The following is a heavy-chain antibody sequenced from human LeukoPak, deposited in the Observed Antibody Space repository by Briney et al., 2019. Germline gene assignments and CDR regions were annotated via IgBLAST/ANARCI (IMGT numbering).Heavy chain of an antibody. CDR3: ARAYRDYDILGGSYAFDI. V-gene: IGHV4-31*03. CDR2: IYYRGST. J-gene: IGHJ3*02. D-gene: IGHD3-9*01. Sequence: SETLSLTCTVSGGSIGSGGYYWGWIRQHPGKGLEWIGYIYYRGSTYYNPSLKSRVTISVDTSKNQFSLKLSSVTAADTAVYYCARAYRDYDILGGSYAFDIWGQGTMVTVSS. CDR1: GGSIGSGGYY.